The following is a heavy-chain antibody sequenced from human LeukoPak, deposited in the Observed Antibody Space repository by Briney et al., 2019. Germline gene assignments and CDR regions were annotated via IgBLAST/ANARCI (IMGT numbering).Heavy chain of an antibody. D-gene: IGHD1-26*01. Sequence: GGSLRLSCTASGITFSEAWMSWVRQAPGKGLEWVSAISGSGGSTYYADSVKGRFTISRDNSKNTLYLHMNSLRAEDTAVYYCAKGPPTIVGAPDYWGQGTLVTVSS. CDR2: ISGSGGST. J-gene: IGHJ4*02. CDR3: AKGPPTIVGAPDY. CDR1: GITFSEAW. V-gene: IGHV3-23*01.